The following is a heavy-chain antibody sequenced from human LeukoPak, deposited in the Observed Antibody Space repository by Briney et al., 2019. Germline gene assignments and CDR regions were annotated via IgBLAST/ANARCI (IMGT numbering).Heavy chain of an antibody. D-gene: IGHD6-13*01. CDR1: GYTFTGYY. Sequence: ASVTVSCKASGYTFTGYYIHWVRQAPGQGLEWMGWINPNSGGTSYAQKFQGRVTMTRDTSISTAYMELNRLRSDDTAVYYCAREADSNSWYPTFDYGGQGTLVTVSS. CDR3: AREADSNSWYPTFDY. CDR2: INPNSGGT. V-gene: IGHV1-2*02. J-gene: IGHJ4*02.